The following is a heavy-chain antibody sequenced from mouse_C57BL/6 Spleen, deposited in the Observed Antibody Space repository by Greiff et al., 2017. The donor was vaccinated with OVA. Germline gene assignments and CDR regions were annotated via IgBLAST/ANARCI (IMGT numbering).Heavy chain of an antibody. CDR1: GYTFTSYW. Sequence: QVQLQQPGAELVMPGASVKLSCKASGYTFTSYWMHWVKQRPGQGLEWIGEIDPSDSYTNYNQKFKGKSTLTVDKSSSTACMQLSSLTSEDSAVYYCARIWGEFDYWGQGTTLTVSS. V-gene: IGHV1-69*01. J-gene: IGHJ2*01. D-gene: IGHD4-1*01. CDR3: ARIWGEFDY. CDR2: IDPSDSYT.